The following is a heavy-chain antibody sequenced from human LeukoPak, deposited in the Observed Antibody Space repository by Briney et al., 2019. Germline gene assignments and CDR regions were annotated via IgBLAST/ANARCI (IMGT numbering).Heavy chain of an antibody. J-gene: IGHJ4*02. CDR2: MSSGSRYI. V-gene: IGHV3-21*01. CDR3: ARDRPTGASRLFVVQ. Sequence: GGSLRLSCAASGFTFSSYSMTWVRQAPGRGLEWVSSMSSGSRYIYYADSVRGRFTISRDNAKNSLYLLMNSLRAEDTAVYYCARDRPTGASRLFVVQWGQGTLVTVSS. D-gene: IGHD3-3*01. CDR1: GFTFSSYS.